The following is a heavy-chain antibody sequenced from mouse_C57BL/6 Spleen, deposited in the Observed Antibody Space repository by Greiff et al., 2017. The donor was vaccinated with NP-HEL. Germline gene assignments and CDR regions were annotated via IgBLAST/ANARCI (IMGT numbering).Heavy chain of an antibody. D-gene: IGHD4-1*01. V-gene: IGHV3-6*01. CDR3: ARDDWVGFDY. CDR2: ISYDGSN. CDR1: GYSITSGYY. J-gene: IGHJ2*01. Sequence: VQLKESGPGLVKPSQSLSLTCSVTGYSITSGYYWNWIRQFPGNKLEWMGYISYDGSNNYNPSLKNRISITRDTSKNQFFLKLNAVTTEDTATYYCARDDWVGFDYWGQGTTLTVSS.